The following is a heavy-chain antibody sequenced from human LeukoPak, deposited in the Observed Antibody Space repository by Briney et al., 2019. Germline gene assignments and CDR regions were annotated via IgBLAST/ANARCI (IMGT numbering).Heavy chain of an antibody. J-gene: IGHJ4*02. V-gene: IGHV3-21*01. D-gene: IGHD4-11*01. CDR1: GFTFSIYS. CDR3: AKSHSNYLFDY. Sequence: GGSLRLSCAASGFTFSIYSMNWVRQAPGKGLEWVSSISMSSSYIYYADSVKGRFTISRDDPKNSLYLQMNGLRAEDTAVYFCAKSHSNYLFDYWGQGTLVTVSS. CDR2: ISMSSSYI.